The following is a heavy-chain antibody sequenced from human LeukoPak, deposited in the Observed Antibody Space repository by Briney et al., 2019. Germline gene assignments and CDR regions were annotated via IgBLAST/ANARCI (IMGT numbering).Heavy chain of an antibody. D-gene: IGHD3-22*01. CDR1: GFPFRNYG. V-gene: IGHV3-7*05. Sequence: GGSLRLFCAASGFPFRNYGRHWVRQAPGKGLQWVANINQDGSEKYSVDSVKGRFTISRDNAKNSLSLQMNSLRAEDTAVYYCAREYYSDSSGSDYWGQGTLVTVSS. J-gene: IGHJ4*02. CDR2: INQDGSEK. CDR3: AREYYSDSSGSDY.